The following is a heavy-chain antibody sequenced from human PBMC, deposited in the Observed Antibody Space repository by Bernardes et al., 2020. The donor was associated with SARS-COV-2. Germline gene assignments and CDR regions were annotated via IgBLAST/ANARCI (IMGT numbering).Heavy chain of an antibody. CDR2: MYHSGTT. J-gene: IGHJ4*02. CDR1: GGSISNSNYY. Sequence: SETLSLTCTVSGGSISNSNYYWGWIRQSPGKGLEWIASMYHSGTTYYNPSLKSRIAMSVETSKNDFSLNLSTVTAADTAVYYCARVQGGDGGLTIDYWGQGTLVIVSS. CDR3: ARVQGGDGGLTIDY. D-gene: IGHD4-17*01. V-gene: IGHV4-39*02.